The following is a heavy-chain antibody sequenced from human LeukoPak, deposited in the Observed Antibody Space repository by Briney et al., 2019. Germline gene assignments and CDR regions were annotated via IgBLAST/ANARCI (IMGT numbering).Heavy chain of an antibody. Sequence: GGSLRLSCAASGFTFSSYAMSWVRQAPGKGLEWISAISGSGGSTYYADSVKGRFTISRDNSKNTLYLQMNSLRAEDTAVYYCEKEEVLGYCSSTSCYRGVGADYWGQGTLVTVSS. D-gene: IGHD2-2*02. CDR1: GFTFSSYA. CDR3: EKEEVLGYCSSTSCYRGVGADY. CDR2: ISGSGGST. V-gene: IGHV3-23*01. J-gene: IGHJ4*02.